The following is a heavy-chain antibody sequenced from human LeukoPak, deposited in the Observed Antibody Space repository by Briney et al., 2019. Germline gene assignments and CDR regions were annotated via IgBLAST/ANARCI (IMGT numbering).Heavy chain of an antibody. CDR1: GGSISSGSYY. D-gene: IGHD3-22*01. CDR3: ARVGGSYYYDSSGSLRWFDP. V-gene: IGHV4-61*02. J-gene: IGHJ5*02. Sequence: SETLSLTCTVSGGSISSGSYYWSWIRQPAGKGLEWIGRIYTSGSTNYNPSLKSRVTISVDTSKNQFSLKLSSVTAADTAVYYCARVGGSYYYDSSGSLRWFDPWGQGTLVTVSS. CDR2: IYTSGST.